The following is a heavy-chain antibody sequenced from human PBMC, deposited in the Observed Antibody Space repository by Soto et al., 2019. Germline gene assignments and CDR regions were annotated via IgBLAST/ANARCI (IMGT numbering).Heavy chain of an antibody. CDR1: GGSFSGYY. CDR2: INHSGST. CDR3: ARGGYIVRGAGYFDL. J-gene: IGHJ2*01. V-gene: IGHV4-34*01. Sequence: QVQLQQWGAGLLKPSETLSLTCAVYGGSFSGYYWSWIRQPPGKGLEWIGEINHSGSTNYNPSLKCLVTIAVDTCKCQFSLKLSSVTAADTAVYYCARGGYIVRGAGYFDLWGRGTLVPVSS. D-gene: IGHD3-10*01.